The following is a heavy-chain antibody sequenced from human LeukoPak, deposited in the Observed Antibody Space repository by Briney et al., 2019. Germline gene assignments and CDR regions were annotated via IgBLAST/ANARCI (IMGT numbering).Heavy chain of an antibody. J-gene: IGHJ5*02. Sequence: PGGSLRLSCAASGFTFSSYDMHWVRQATGKGLEWFSAIGTAGDTYYPGSVKGRFTISRENAKNSLYLQMNSLRAGDTAVYYCARVYYDSSGYYPWGQGTLVTVSS. CDR1: GFTFSSYD. CDR2: IGTAGDT. D-gene: IGHD3-22*01. V-gene: IGHV3-13*01. CDR3: ARVYYDSSGYYP.